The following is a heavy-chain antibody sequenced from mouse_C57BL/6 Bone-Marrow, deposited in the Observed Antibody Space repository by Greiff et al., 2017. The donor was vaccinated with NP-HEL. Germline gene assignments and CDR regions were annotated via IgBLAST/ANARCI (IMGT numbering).Heavy chain of an antibody. J-gene: IGHJ1*03. CDR1: GFTFSDYG. CDR3: ARWSSWYFDV. CDR2: ISSGSSTI. Sequence: EVQVVESGGGLVKPGGSLKLSCAASGFTFSDYGMHWVRQAPEKGLEWVAYISSGSSTIYYADTVKGRFTISRDNAKNTLFLQMTSLRSEDTAMYYCARWSSWYFDVWGTGTTVTVSS. V-gene: IGHV5-17*01.